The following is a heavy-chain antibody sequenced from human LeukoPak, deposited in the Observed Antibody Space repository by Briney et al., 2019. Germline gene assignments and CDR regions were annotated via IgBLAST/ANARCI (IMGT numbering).Heavy chain of an antibody. Sequence: GGSLRLSCAASGFTFSSYDMHWVRQATGKGLEWVSAIGTAGDTYYPDSVKGRFTISRDNSRNTLYLQMNSLRADDTAVYYCAKDLDYTTYGHYFDYWGQGTLVTVSS. CDR1: GFTFSSYD. D-gene: IGHD4-11*01. J-gene: IGHJ4*02. CDR2: IGTAGDT. V-gene: IGHV3-13*04. CDR3: AKDLDYTTYGHYFDY.